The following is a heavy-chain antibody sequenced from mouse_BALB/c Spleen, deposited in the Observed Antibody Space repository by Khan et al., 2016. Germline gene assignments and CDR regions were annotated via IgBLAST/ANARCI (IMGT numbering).Heavy chain of an antibody. V-gene: IGHV1S81*02. Sequence: QVQLKESGAELVKPGASVKLSCKASGYTFTSYYMYWVKQRPGQGLEWIGEINPSNGGTNFNEKFKSKATLTVDKSSSTAYMQLSSLTSEDSAVYYCTRGGDDYDYWGQGTTLTVSS. CDR2: INPSNGGT. CDR1: GYTFTSYY. D-gene: IGHD2-4*01. J-gene: IGHJ2*01. CDR3: TRGGDDYDY.